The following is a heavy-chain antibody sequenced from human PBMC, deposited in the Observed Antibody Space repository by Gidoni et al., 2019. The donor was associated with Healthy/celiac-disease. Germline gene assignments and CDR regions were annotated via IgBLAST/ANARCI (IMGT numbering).Heavy chain of an antibody. D-gene: IGHD6-6*01. CDR3: ARSRSSSSGLIDY. V-gene: IGHV3-48*02. J-gene: IGHJ4*02. CDR1: GFTFSSYS. Sequence: EVQLVESGGGLVQPGGSRRLSCAASGFTFSSYSMNWVRQAPGKGLEWVSYISSSSSTIYYADSVKGRFTISRDNAKNSLYLQMNSLRDEDTAVYYCARSRSSSSGLIDYWGQGTLVTVSS. CDR2: ISSSSSTI.